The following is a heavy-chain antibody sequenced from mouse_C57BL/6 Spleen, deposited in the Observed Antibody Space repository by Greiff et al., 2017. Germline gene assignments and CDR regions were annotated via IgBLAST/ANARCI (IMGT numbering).Heavy chain of an antibody. CDR1: GFSLTSYG. J-gene: IGHJ3*01. V-gene: IGHV2-2*01. Sequence: VQLQQSGPGLVQPSQSLSITCTVSGFSLTSYGVHWVRQSPGKGLEWLGVIWSGGSTDYNAAFISRLSISKDNSKSQVFFKMNSLQADDTAIYYCASYYGNYPAWFAYWGQGTLVTVSA. CDR3: ASYYGNYPAWFAY. D-gene: IGHD2-1*01. CDR2: IWSGGST.